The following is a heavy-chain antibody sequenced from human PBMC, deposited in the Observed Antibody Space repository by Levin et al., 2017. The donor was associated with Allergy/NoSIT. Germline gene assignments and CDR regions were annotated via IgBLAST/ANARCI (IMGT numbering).Heavy chain of an antibody. Sequence: SQTLSLTCTVSGDSISGGTLYWSWIRQRPGKGLEWIGFIHHSGSAYYNPSLKSRLTMSLDTPKSQFSLRVTSVTVADTAVYYCARDECAWLGECYGMDVWGQGTTVIVYS. J-gene: IGHJ6*02. V-gene: IGHV4-31*03. CDR1: GDSISGGTLY. D-gene: IGHD3-10*01. CDR2: IHHSGSA. CDR3: ARDECAWLGECYGMDV.